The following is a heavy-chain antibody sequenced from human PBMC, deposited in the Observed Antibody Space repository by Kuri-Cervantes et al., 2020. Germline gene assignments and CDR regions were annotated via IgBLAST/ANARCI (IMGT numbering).Heavy chain of an antibody. D-gene: IGHD6-13*01. V-gene: IGHV3-21*01. J-gene: IGHJ4*02. CDR2: ISSSSSYI. Sequence: GGSLRLSCAASGFTFDDYAMHWVRQAPGKGLEWVSSISSSSSYIYYADSVKGRFTIPRDNAKNSLYLQMNSLRAEDTAVYYCARETPGYSSSPYFDYWGQGTLVTVSS. CDR3: ARETPGYSSSPYFDY. CDR1: GFTFDDYA.